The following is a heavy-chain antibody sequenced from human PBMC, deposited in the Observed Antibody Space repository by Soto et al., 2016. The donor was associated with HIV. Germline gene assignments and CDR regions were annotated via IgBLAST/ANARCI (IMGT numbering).Heavy chain of an antibody. Sequence: EVQLVESGGGLVKPGGSLRLSCAASGFTFSTYSMNWVRQAPGRGLEWVSSISSSSNYIYYADSVKGRFTISRDNAKNSLYLQMNSLRAEDTAVYYCAREDSSSYWFDPWGQGTLVTVSS. CDR1: GFTFSTYS. J-gene: IGHJ5*02. CDR3: AREDSSSYWFDP. V-gene: IGHV3-21*01. CDR2: ISSSSNYI. D-gene: IGHD6-19*01.